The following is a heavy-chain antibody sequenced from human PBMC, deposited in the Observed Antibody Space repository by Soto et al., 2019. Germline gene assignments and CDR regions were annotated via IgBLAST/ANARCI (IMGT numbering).Heavy chain of an antibody. V-gene: IGHV3-23*01. CDR1: GFIFTNYA. CDR2: ISAGADST. D-gene: IGHD5-12*01. J-gene: IGHJ4*02. Sequence: GGSLRLSCAASGFIFTNYAMSWVRQAPGKGLEWVSAISAGADSTYYADFVKGRFTISRDNSKNTLYLQMSSLRADDTALYFCAKGDGSRSYYFDSWGQGTLVTVSS. CDR3: AKGDGSRSYYFDS.